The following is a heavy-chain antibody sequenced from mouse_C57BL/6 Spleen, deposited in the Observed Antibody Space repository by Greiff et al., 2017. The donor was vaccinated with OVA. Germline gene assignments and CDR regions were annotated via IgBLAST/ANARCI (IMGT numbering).Heavy chain of an antibody. J-gene: IGHJ4*01. CDR2: ISDGGSYT. Sequence: EVQGVESGGGLVKPGGSLKLSCAASGFTFSSYAMSWVRQTPEKRLEWVATISDGGSYTYYPDNVKGRFTISRDNAKNNLYLQMSHLKSEDTAMYYCARDHGSSLYAMDYWGQGTSVTVSS. CDR1: GFTFSSYA. D-gene: IGHD1-1*01. V-gene: IGHV5-4*01. CDR3: ARDHGSSLYAMDY.